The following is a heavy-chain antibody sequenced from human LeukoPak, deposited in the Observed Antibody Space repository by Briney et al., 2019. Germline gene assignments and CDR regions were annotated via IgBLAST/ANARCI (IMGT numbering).Heavy chain of an antibody. Sequence: PGGSLRLSCVASGFTFNTYYMTWVRQAPGKGLEWVAGIKQDGSENYYMDSVKGRFTISRDNSRNSLYLQMNSLIVEDTAVYYFGRERHCTSATCYVGVPFDSSGLGTLVTDSS. CDR3: GRERHCTSATCYVGVPFDS. CDR2: IKQDGSEN. V-gene: IGHV3-7*01. D-gene: IGHD2-2*01. J-gene: IGHJ4*02. CDR1: GFTFNTYY.